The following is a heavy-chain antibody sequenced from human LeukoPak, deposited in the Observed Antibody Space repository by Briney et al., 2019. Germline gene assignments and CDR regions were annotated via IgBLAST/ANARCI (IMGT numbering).Heavy chain of an antibody. Sequence: SETLSPTCTVSGGSISSGGYYWSWIRQPPGKGLEWIGYIYHSGSTYYNPSLKSRVTISVDRSKNQFSLKLSSVTAADTAVYYCARDWGYDFWSGYGYWGQGTLVTVSS. CDR1: GGSISSGGYY. D-gene: IGHD3-3*01. CDR2: IYHSGST. J-gene: IGHJ4*02. CDR3: ARDWGYDFWSGYGY. V-gene: IGHV4-30-2*01.